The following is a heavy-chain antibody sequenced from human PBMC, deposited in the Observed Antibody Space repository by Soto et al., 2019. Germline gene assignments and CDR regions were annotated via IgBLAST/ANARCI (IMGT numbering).Heavy chain of an antibody. CDR2: IYYSGRT. CDR3: ARGHLGITTTGTWYDFDY. D-gene: IGHD2-15*01. V-gene: IGHV4-59*01. CDR1: GDSISSYY. Sequence: PSETLSLTCTVSGDSISSYYWTWIRQPPGKGLEYIGYIYYSGRTYYNPSLKSRVTISVDTSKNQFSLKLSSVTAADTAVYYCARGHLGITTTGTWYDFDYWGQGTLVT. J-gene: IGHJ4*02.